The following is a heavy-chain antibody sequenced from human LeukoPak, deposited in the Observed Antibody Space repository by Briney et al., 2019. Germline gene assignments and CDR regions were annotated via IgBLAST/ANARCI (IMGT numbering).Heavy chain of an antibody. CDR2: INHNGNVD. J-gene: IGHJ6*02. D-gene: IGHD3-16*01. CDR1: GFTFSSYW. CDR3: ARGGGLDV. V-gene: IGHV3-7*03. Sequence: PGGSLRLSCAASGFTFSSYWMNWARQAPGKGLEWVASINHNGNVDYYVDSVKGRFTIPRDNAKNSLYLQMSNLRAEDTAVYSCARGGGLDVWGQGATVTVSS.